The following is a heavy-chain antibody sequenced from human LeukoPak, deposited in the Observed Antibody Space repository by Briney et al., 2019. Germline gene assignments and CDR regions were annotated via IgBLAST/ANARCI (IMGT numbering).Heavy chain of an antibody. J-gene: IGHJ4*02. CDR1: GFTFSSYA. CDR2: ISYDGSNK. Sequence: GRSLRLSCAASGFTFSSYAMHWVRQAPGKRLEWVAVISYDGSNKYYADSVKGRFTISRDNSKNTLYLQMNSLRAEDTAVYYCASTYDSSGYYSYYFDYWGQGTLVTVSS. D-gene: IGHD3-22*01. V-gene: IGHV3-30*04. CDR3: ASTYDSSGYYSYYFDY.